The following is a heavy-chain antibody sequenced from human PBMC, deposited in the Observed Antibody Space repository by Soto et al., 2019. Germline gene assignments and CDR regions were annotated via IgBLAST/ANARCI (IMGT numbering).Heavy chain of an antibody. Sequence: QVQLVESGGGVVQPGRSLRLSCAASGFTFSSYAMHWVRQAPGKGLEWVAVISYDGSNKYYADSVKGRFTISRDNSKNTLYLQMNSLRAEDTAVYYCARDTIAVAGTGLGAFDIWGQGTMVTVSS. CDR1: GFTFSSYA. CDR3: ARDTIAVAGTGLGAFDI. J-gene: IGHJ3*02. CDR2: ISYDGSNK. D-gene: IGHD6-19*01. V-gene: IGHV3-30-3*01.